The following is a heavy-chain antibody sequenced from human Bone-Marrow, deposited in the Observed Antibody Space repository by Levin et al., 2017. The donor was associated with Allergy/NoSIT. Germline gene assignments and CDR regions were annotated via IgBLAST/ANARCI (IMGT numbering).Heavy chain of an antibody. D-gene: IGHD2-21*01. CDR1: GYSFTSYW. J-gene: IGHJ6*03. V-gene: IGHV5-51*01. Sequence: ASVKVSCKGSGYSFTSYWIGWVRQMPGKGLEWMGIIYPGDSDTRYSPSFQGQVTISADKSISTAYLQWSSLKASDTAMYYCARLAYCGGDCYYYMDVWGKGTTVTVSS. CDR2: IYPGDSDT. CDR3: ARLAYCGGDCYYYMDV.